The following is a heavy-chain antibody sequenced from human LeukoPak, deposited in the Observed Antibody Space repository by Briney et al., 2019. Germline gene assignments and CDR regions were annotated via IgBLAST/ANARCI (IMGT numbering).Heavy chain of an antibody. V-gene: IGHV3-64D*06. J-gene: IGHJ3*02. Sequence: GGSPRLSCSASGFTFSSYAMHWVRQAPGKGLEYVSGISINGGSTDYADSVKGRFTISRDNSKNTVYLQMSSLRAEDTAVYYCVKESRVVRGVIMDAFDMWGQGTMVTVSS. CDR2: ISINGGST. CDR1: GFTFSSYA. D-gene: IGHD3-10*01. CDR3: VKESRVVRGVIMDAFDM.